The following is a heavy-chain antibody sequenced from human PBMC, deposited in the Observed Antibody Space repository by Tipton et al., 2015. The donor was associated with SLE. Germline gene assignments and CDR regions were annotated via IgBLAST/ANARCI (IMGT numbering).Heavy chain of an antibody. V-gene: IGHV5-51*03. J-gene: IGHJ6*02. D-gene: IGHD6-13*01. Sequence: QLVQSGAEVKKPGESLKISCKGSGYSFTSYWIGWVRQMPGKGLEWMGIIYPGDSDTRYSPSFQDQVTISADKSISTAYLQWSSLMASDTAMYYCARDPGYSSSYYYYGMDVWGQGTTVTVSS. CDR3: ARDPGYSSSYYYYGMDV. CDR1: GYSFTSYW. CDR2: IYPGDSDT.